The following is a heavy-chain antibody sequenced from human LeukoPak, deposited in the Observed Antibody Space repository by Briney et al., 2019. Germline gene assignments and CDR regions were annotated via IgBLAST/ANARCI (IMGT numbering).Heavy chain of an antibody. CDR1: GYTFTGYY. CDR2: INPNSGGT. Sequence: ASVKVSCKASGYTFTGYYMHWVRQAPGQGLEWMGWINPNSGGTNYAQKFQGRVTMTRDTSISTAYMELSRLRSDDTAVYYCASSSSWYGYYYYYYMDVWGKGTTVTISS. D-gene: IGHD6-13*01. CDR3: ASSSSWYGYYYYYYMDV. V-gene: IGHV1-2*02. J-gene: IGHJ6*03.